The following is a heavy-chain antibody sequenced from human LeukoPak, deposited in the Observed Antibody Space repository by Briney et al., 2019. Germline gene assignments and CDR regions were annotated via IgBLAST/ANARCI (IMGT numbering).Heavy chain of an antibody. CDR2: IYYSGST. J-gene: IGHJ3*01. Sequence: SETLSLTCTVSGGSISSYYWSWIRQPPGKGLEWIGYIYYSGSTNYNPSLKSRLTISLDTSKNQFSLKLSSVTAADTAVYYCAREGVTNAFDVWGQGTMVTVSS. CDR3: AREGVTNAFDV. V-gene: IGHV4-59*12. D-gene: IGHD4-11*01. CDR1: GGSISSYY.